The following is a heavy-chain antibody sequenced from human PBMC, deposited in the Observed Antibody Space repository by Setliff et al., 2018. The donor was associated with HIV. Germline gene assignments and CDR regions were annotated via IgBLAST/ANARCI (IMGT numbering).Heavy chain of an antibody. CDR3: ARTGYSSGWYYYYGMDV. V-gene: IGHV1-2*02. CDR1: GYTFTDYS. J-gene: IGHJ6*02. Sequence: ASVKVSCKASGYTFTDYSIHWVRQAPGQGLEWMGWSNPNSGDTKYAQNFQGRVTMTRDTSISTAYMELSRLRSDDTAVYYCARTGYSSGWYYYYGMDVWGQGTTVTVYS. D-gene: IGHD6-19*01. CDR2: SNPNSGDT.